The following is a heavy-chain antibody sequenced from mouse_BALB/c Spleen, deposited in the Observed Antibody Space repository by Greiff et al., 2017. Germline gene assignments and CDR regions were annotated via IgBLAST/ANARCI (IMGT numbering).Heavy chain of an antibody. D-gene: IGHD2-1*01. J-gene: IGHJ4*01. Sequence: EVKLMESGGGLVKPGGSLKLSCAASGFTFSSYAMSWVRQTPEKRLEWVATISSGGSYTYYPDSVKGRFTISRDNAKNTLYLQMSSLRSEDTAMYYCARIYYGYAMDYWGQGTSVTVSS. CDR1: GFTFSSYA. CDR3: ARIYYGYAMDY. CDR2: ISSGGSYT. V-gene: IGHV5-9-3*01.